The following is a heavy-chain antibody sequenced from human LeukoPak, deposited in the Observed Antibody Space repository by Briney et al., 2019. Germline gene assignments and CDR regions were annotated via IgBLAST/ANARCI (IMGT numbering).Heavy chain of an antibody. D-gene: IGHD6-13*01. CDR2: ISSSGTTI. CDR3: AREGSSWPNYFDY. V-gene: IGHV3-48*03. CDR1: GFTFSSYE. J-gene: IGHJ4*02. Sequence: GGSLRLSCAASGFTFSSYEMNWVRQAPGKGLEWVSYISSSGTTIYYADSVKGRFTISRDNAKNSLYLQMNSLRAEDTAVYYCAREGSSWPNYFDYWGQGTLVTVSS.